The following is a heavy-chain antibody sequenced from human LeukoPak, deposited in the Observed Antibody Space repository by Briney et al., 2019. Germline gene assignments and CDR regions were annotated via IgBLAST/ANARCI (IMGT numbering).Heavy chain of an antibody. Sequence: SETLSLTCTVSGGSISSYYWSWIRQPPGKGLEWIGYIYYSGSTNYNPSLKSRVTISVDTSKNQFSLKLSSVTAADTAVYYCARDRLGVRFGELVGGYYYYYGMDVWGQGTTVTVSS. V-gene: IGHV4-59*01. CDR3: ARDRLGVRFGELVGGYYYYYGMDV. CDR2: IYYSGST. D-gene: IGHD3-10*01. CDR1: GGSISSYY. J-gene: IGHJ6*02.